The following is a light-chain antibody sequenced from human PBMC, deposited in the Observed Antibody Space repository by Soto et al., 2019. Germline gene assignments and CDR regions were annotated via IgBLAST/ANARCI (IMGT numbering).Light chain of an antibody. CDR2: SNN. Sequence: QSVLTQPPSASGTTGQRVTISCSGRSSNIGSNTVNWYQQLPGTAPKLLIYSNNQRPSGVPDRFSGSKSGTSASLAISGLQSEDEADYYCAAWDDSLNGPVFGGGTKLTVL. V-gene: IGLV1-44*01. J-gene: IGLJ2*01. CDR1: SSNIGSNT. CDR3: AAWDDSLNGPV.